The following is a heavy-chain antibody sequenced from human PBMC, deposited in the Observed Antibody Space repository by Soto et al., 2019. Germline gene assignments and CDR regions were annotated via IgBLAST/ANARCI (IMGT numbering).Heavy chain of an antibody. D-gene: IGHD2-2*01. CDR1: GGTFRNHS. Sequence: ASVKVSCKASGGTFRNHSISWVRQAPGQGLEWMGAIIPMFGAAHYAQKFEGRVTISADESTSTAYMEVRSLRSEDTAVYRCAREGEFCSTTTCDYGMDVWGQGTTVTVSS. CDR2: IIPMFGAA. J-gene: IGHJ6*02. CDR3: AREGEFCSTTTCDYGMDV. V-gene: IGHV1-69*13.